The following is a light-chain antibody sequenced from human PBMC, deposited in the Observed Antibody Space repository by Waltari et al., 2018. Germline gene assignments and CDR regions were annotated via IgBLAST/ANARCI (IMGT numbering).Light chain of an antibody. CDR3: QQYYITPWT. CDR1: QGVRNS. Sequence: DIQMTQSPSSLSASVGDRVTITCRASQGVRNSLAWYQHKPGKAPNLLLYAASRLEDVVPSRFSGSGSGTDYTLTISSLQPTDFATYYCQQYYITPWTFGQGTKVESK. CDR2: AAS. V-gene: IGKV1-NL1*01. J-gene: IGKJ1*01.